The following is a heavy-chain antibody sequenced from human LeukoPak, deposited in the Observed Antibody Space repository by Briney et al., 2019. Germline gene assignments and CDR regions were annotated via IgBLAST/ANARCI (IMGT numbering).Heavy chain of an antibody. CDR2: IYYSGST. Sequence: SETLSLTCTVSGGSISSGGYYWSWIRQHPGKGLEWIGYIYYSGSTYYNPSLKSRVTISVDTSKNQFSLKLSSVTAADTAVYYCARQDSEDYFDYWGQGTLVTVSS. CDR3: ARQDSEDYFDY. V-gene: IGHV4-31*03. D-gene: IGHD1-26*01. J-gene: IGHJ4*02. CDR1: GGSISSGGYY.